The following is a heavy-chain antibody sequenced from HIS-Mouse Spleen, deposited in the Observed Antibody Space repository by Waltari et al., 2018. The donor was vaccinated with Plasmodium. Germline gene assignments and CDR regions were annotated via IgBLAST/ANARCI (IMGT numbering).Heavy chain of an antibody. J-gene: IGHJ4*02. CDR2: IKHSGST. V-gene: IGHV4-34*01. CDR1: GGSFSGYY. CDR3: ARLVVVASKDSY. D-gene: IGHD2-15*01. Sequence: QVQLQQWGAGLLKPSETLSLTCAGYGGSFSGYYWGWIRQPPGEGLGWIGEIKHSGSTDDNPPLKSRVTVFVDTSKNQFSLKLRSVTAADTAVYYCARLVVVASKDSYWGQGALVTVSS.